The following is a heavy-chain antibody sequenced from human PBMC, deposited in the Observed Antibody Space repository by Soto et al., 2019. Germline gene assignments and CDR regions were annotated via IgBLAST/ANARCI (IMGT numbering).Heavy chain of an antibody. CDR1: GGSISSYY. V-gene: IGHV4-59*08. Sequence: SETLSLTCTVSGGSISSYYWSWIRQPLGKGLEWIGYIYYSGSTNYNPSLKSRVTISVDTSKNQFSLKLSSVTAADTAVYYCARHSPPFPYYDFWSGYYSPGYFQHWGQGTLVTVSS. J-gene: IGHJ1*01. CDR3: ARHSPPFPYYDFWSGYYSPGYFQH. D-gene: IGHD3-3*01. CDR2: IYYSGST.